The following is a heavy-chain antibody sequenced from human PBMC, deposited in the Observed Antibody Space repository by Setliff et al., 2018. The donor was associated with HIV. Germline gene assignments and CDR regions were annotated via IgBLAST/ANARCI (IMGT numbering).Heavy chain of an antibody. CDR3: ARSLSGSFDY. CDR2: IIPILGIA. Sequence: SVKVSCKASGDTFSNVLIIWVRQAPGQGLEWMGGIIPILGIANYAQKFQGRVTITTDESTSTAYMELSSLRSEDTAVYYCARSLSGSFDYWGQGTLVTVSS. J-gene: IGHJ4*02. D-gene: IGHD1-26*01. V-gene: IGHV1-69*10. CDR1: GDTFSNVL.